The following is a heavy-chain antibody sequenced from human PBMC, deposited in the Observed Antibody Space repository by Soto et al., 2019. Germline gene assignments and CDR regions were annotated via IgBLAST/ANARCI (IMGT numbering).Heavy chain of an antibody. D-gene: IGHD6-13*01. CDR1: GGTLNNHA. Sequence: QGQLVQSGAEVKKPGSSLKVSCTASGGTLNNHAISWLRQAPGQGLEWMGGIITAFGPAIYAQQLQGRVSITADESTQTAHMDLSSLRSEDTGVYYCAAGGSWARLDNWGQGTLVTVSS. CDR3: AAGGSWARLDN. J-gene: IGHJ4*02. V-gene: IGHV1-69*01. CDR2: IITAFGPA.